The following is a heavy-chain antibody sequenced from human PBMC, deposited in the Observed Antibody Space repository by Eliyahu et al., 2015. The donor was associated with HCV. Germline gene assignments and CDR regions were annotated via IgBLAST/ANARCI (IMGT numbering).Heavy chain of an antibody. CDR2: IYWNDDK. J-gene: IGHJ4*02. CDR1: GFSLSSTGXV. CDR3: AHLQRPDYDFWTGYSKHYFDY. D-gene: IGHD3-3*01. V-gene: IGHV2-5*01. Sequence: QITLKESGPTLVKPTQTLTLTCTFSGFSLSSTGXVXGXIRQPPGTALDXLALIYWNDDKRYSPSLKSRLTITKYTSKNQVVLTMTDMDPVDTATYYCAHLQRPDYDFWTGYSKHYFDYWGQGTLVTVSS.